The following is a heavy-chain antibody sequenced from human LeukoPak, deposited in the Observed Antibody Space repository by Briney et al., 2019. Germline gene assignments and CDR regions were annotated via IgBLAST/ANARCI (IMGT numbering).Heavy chain of an antibody. Sequence: ASVKVSCKAFQYTFTGYYMHWVRQAPGQGLEWMGWINPNSGGTNYAQKVQGRVTMTRDTSISTAYMELSRLRSDDTAVYYCAGGGLGSYAFDYWGQGTLVTVSS. V-gene: IGHV1-2*02. CDR1: QYTFTGYY. CDR3: AGGGLGSYAFDY. J-gene: IGHJ4*02. D-gene: IGHD1-26*01. CDR2: INPNSGGT.